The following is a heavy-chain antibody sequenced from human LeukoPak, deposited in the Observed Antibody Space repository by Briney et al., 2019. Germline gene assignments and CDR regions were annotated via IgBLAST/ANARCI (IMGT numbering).Heavy chain of an antibody. CDR2: ISSSSSYI. CDR1: GFTFSSYS. D-gene: IGHD5-18*01. CDR3: ARDPYVDTAMVYYFDY. Sequence: PGGSLRLSCAASGFTFSSYSMNWVRQAPGKGREWVSSISSSSSYIYYADSVKGRFTISRDNAKTSLYLQINSLRAEDPAVYYCARDPYVDTAMVYYFDYWGQGTLVTVSS. V-gene: IGHV3-21*01. J-gene: IGHJ4*02.